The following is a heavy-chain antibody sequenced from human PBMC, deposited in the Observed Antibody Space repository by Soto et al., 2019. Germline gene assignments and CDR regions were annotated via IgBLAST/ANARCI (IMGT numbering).Heavy chain of an antibody. CDR1: GGTFSNYP. Sequence: VQLVQSGAEVKKPGSSVKVSCKASGGTFSNYPFIWVRQAPGQGLDWMGGIIPIFGTTDYGQRFQGRVTITADASTNTAYMELRSLRSADPAVYFCARGLYCGGGCYSHFDCCGKGTLVTVSS. CDR3: ARGLYCGGGCYSHFDC. V-gene: IGHV1-69*01. D-gene: IGHD2-21*02. CDR2: IIPIFGTT. J-gene: IGHJ4*02.